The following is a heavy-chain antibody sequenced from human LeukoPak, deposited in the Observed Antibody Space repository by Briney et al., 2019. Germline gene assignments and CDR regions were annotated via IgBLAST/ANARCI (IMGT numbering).Heavy chain of an antibody. CDR1: GGSFSGYY. V-gene: IGHV4-34*01. J-gene: IGHJ4*02. Sequence: PSETLSLTCAVYGGSFSGYYWSWIRQPPGKGLEWIGEINHSGSTNYNPSLKSRVTISVDTSKNQFSLKLSSVTAADTAVYYCARGLWYQLLSWTHRRHCFDYWGQGTLVTVSS. CDR2: INHSGST. D-gene: IGHD2-2*01. CDR3: ARGLWYQLLSWTHRRHCFDY.